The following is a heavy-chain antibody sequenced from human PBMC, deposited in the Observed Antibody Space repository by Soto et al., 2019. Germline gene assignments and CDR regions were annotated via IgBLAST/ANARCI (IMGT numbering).Heavy chain of an antibody. CDR3: ARDSHDYGDLHPFDY. Sequence: PSETLSLTCTVSGGSISSYYWSWIRQPPGKGLEWIGYIYYSGSTNYNPSLKSRVTISVDTSKNQFSLKLSSVTAADTAVYYCARDSHDYGDLHPFDYWGQGTLVTVSS. CDR1: GGSISSYY. D-gene: IGHD4-17*01. CDR2: IYYSGST. V-gene: IGHV4-59*01. J-gene: IGHJ4*02.